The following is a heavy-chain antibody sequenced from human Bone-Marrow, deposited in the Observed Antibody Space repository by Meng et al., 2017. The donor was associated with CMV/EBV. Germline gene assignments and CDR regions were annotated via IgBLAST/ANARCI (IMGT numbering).Heavy chain of an antibody. V-gene: IGHV1-69*04. J-gene: IGHJ5*02. CDR3: ARDPRLADCSSTSCYVSGRGFDP. CDR2: IIPILGIA. D-gene: IGHD2-2*01. Sequence: ISWVRQAPGQGLEWMGRIIPILGIANYARTFQGRVTITADKSTSTAYMELSSLRSEDTAVYYCARDPRLADCSSTSCYVSGRGFDPWGQGTLVTVSS.